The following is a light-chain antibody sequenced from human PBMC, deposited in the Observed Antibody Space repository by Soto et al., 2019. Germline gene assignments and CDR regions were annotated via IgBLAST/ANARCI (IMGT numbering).Light chain of an antibody. V-gene: IGLV3-21*02. J-gene: IGLJ3*02. CDR3: QVWDTSSDHVV. Sequence: SYELTQPPSVSVAPGQTARLTCGGNNIRSKSVHWYQQKPGQAPVLVVYDDSDRPSGTPERFSGSNSGNTATLTISRVEAGDEADYYCQVWDTSSDHVVFGGGTKLTVL. CDR1: NIRSKS. CDR2: DDS.